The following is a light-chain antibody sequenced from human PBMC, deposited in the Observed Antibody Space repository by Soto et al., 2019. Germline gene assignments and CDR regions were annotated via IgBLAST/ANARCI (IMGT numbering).Light chain of an antibody. Sequence: EIVMTQSPAPLSMSPGERATPPRRASQRVGSSLAWYPHKPGQATRLLIYVASTRATGIPARFRGSGSGTDFTLTISSLQSEDFAVYYCQQYANWPRTFGQGTKVEIQ. V-gene: IGKV3-15*01. CDR2: VAS. CDR3: QQYANWPRT. J-gene: IGKJ1*01. CDR1: QRVGSS.